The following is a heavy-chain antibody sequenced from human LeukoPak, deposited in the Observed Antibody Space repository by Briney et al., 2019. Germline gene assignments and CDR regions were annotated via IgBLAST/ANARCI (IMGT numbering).Heavy chain of an antibody. J-gene: IGHJ6*02. CDR3: ARVYYYGMDV. V-gene: IGHV3-48*03. CDR2: ISSSGSTI. CDR1: GFTFSSYE. Sequence: GGSLRLSCAAPGFTFSSYEMNWVRQAPGKGLEWVSYISSSGSTIYYADSVKGRFTISRDNAKNSLYLQMNSLRAEDTAVYYCARVYYYGMDVWGQGTTVTVS.